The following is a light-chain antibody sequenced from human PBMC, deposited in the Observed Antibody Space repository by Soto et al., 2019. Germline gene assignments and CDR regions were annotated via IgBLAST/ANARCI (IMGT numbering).Light chain of an antibody. J-gene: IGLJ1*01. CDR2: EVD. CDR1: SSDVGGYNY. V-gene: IGLV2-8*01. Sequence: ALTQPLSASGSPGQSVSISCTGTSSDVGGYNYVSWYQHHPGKAPKLIIYEVDERPSGVPDRFSGSKSGNTASLTVSGLQAEDEADYYCSSYVGSNNFPYVFGTGTKVTVL. CDR3: SSYVGSNNFPYV.